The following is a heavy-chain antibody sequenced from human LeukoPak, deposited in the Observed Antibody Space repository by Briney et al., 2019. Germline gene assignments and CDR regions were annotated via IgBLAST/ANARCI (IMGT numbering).Heavy chain of an antibody. D-gene: IGHD6-13*01. CDR3: AKDARAPYSSSWYGYFQH. V-gene: IGHV3-21*04. CDR1: GFTFSSYS. J-gene: IGHJ1*01. Sequence: PGGSLRLSCAASGFTFSSYSMNWVRQAPGKGLEWVSSISSSSSYIYYADSVKGRFTISRDNSKNTLYLQMNSLRAEDTAVYYCAKDARAPYSSSWYGYFQHWGQGTLVTVSS. CDR2: ISSSSSYI.